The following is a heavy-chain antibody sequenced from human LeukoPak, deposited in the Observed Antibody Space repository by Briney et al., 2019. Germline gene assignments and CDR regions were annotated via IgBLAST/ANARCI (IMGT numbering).Heavy chain of an antibody. CDR2: IYYSGST. CDR3: ARVSTFDYYGSGSYYLDV. CDR1: GGSISSSSFY. V-gene: IGHV4-39*07. Sequence: PSETLSLTCSVSGGSISSSSFYWGWIRQPPGKGLEWIGSIYYSGSTYYNPSLKSRVTISLDTYKNQFSLKLSSVTAADTAVYYCARVSTFDYYGSGSYYLDVWGQGTTVTVSS. D-gene: IGHD3-10*01. J-gene: IGHJ6*02.